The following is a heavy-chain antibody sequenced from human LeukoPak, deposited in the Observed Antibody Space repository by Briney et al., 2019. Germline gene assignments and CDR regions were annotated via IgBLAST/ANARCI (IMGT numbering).Heavy chain of an antibody. D-gene: IGHD6-19*01. CDR2: IYYSRST. CDR1: GGSISSYY. J-gene: IGHJ4*02. V-gene: IGHV4-59*08. Sequence: PSETLSLTCTVPGGSISSYYWSWIRQPPGKGLEWIGYIYYSRSTKYNPSLKSRVTISVDTSKNQFSLKLSSVSAADTAVYYCARHSSSGWYDFDSWGQGTLVTVSS. CDR3: ARHSSSGWYDFDS.